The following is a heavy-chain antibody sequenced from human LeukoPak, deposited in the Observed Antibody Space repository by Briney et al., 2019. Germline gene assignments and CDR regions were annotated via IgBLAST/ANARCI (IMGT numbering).Heavy chain of an antibody. V-gene: IGHV4-4*09. CDR1: GGSISSYY. J-gene: IGHJ4*02. CDR2: IYSSGST. CDR3: ARTYSSSSNLDY. Sequence: SETLSLTCTVSGGSISSYYWSWIRQPPGKGLEWIGYIYSSGSTNYNPSLKSRVTISVDTSKKQFSLKLSSVTAADTALYYCARTYSSSSNLDYWGQGTLVTVSS. D-gene: IGHD6-13*01.